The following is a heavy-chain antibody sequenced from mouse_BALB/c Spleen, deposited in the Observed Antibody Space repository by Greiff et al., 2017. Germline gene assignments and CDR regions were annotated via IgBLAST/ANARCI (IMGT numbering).Heavy chain of an antibody. CDR3: ARDPTMITTFAY. V-gene: IGHV2-9*02. J-gene: IGHJ3*01. CDR2: IWAGGST. D-gene: IGHD2-4*01. Sequence: VQLQQSGPGLVAPSQSLSITCTVSGFSLTSYGVHWVRQPPGKGLEWLGVIWAGGSTNYNSALMSRLSISKDNSKSQVFLKMNSLQTDDTAMYYCARDPTMITTFAYWGQGTLVTVSA. CDR1: GFSLTSYG.